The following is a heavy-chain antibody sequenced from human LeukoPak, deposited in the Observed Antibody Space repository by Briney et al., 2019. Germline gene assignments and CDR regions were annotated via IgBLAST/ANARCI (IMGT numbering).Heavy chain of an antibody. CDR2: IHHTGST. D-gene: IGHD1-14*01. V-gene: IGHV4-39*01. CDR1: GGSISSSSYY. J-gene: IGHJ4*02. CDR3: ARRGTRWYFDY. Sequence: SETLSLTCTVSGGSISSSSYYWGWIRQPPGKGPEWIGSIHHTGSTYYNLSFKSRVTISVDTSNNQFPLRLRSVTAADTAVYYCARRGTRWYFDYWGQGTLVTVSS.